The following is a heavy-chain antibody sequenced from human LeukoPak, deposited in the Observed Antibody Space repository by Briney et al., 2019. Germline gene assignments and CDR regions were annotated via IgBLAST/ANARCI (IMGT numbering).Heavy chain of an antibody. CDR1: GFAFSFYA. V-gene: IGHV3-23*01. Sequence: GGSLRLSCAASGFAFSFYAMSWLRQPPGKGLEWVSTINANSGTTPYAASVRGRFTISRDNSKNTLYLQVNTLRADDTATYYCAKPVSGGLAVTTDWFHPWGQGTLVVVSS. CDR3: AKPVSGGLAVTTDWFHP. J-gene: IGHJ5*01. D-gene: IGHD6-19*01. CDR2: INANSGTT.